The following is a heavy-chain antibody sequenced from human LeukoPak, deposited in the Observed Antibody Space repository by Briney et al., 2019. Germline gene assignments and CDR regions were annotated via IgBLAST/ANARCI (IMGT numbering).Heavy chain of an antibody. V-gene: IGHV4-39*07. CDR1: GGSISSSNSY. D-gene: IGHD3-10*01. Sequence: SETLSLTCAVSGGSISSSNSYWGWIRQPPGKGLEWIGSVYYSGSTYYNPSLKSRVTISIDRSKNQFSLKLSSMTAADTAVYYCARSAGSGYFQHWGQGTLVTVSS. J-gene: IGHJ1*01. CDR3: ARSAGSGYFQH. CDR2: VYYSGST.